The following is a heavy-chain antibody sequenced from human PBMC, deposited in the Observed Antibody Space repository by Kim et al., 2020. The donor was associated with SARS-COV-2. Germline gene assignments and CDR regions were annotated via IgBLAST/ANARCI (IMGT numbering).Heavy chain of an antibody. D-gene: IGHD3-10*01. CDR3: AEDRWLSYYGIPTNYYYYGLDV. Sequence: SETLSLTCTVSGGSISSGSYYWSWIRQPAGKGLEWIGRIYTSGSTNYNPSLKSRVTISVDTSKNQFSLKLSSVTAAHTAVYCWAEDRWLSYYGIPTNYYYYGLDVWDQGTTVTVSS. V-gene: IGHV4-61*02. CDR1: GGSISSGSYY. CDR2: IYTSGST. J-gene: IGHJ6*02.